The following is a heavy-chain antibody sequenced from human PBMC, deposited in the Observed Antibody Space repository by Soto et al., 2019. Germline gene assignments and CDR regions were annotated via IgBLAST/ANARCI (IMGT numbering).Heavy chain of an antibody. J-gene: IGHJ4*02. D-gene: IGHD3-3*02. CDR2: ISGSGGTT. CDR1: GFTFINYA. CDR3: AKPSYIFGVVITGAFDY. V-gene: IGHV3-23*01. Sequence: PGRSLRLSCAPSGFTFINYALRWVRQLPGNVLQWVAAISGSGGTTHYADSVRGRFTSSRDNCKTMVFLQMNRLRAEDTAVYYCAKPSYIFGVVITGAFDYWGPGTQVTVSS.